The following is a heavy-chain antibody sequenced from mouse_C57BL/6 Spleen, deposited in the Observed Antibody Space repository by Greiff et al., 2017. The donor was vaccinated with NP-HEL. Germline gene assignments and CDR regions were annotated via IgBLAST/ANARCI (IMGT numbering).Heavy chain of an antibody. V-gene: IGHV1-80*01. D-gene: IGHD2-5*01. CDR1: GYEFSSYW. Sequence: VTLMESGAELVKPGASVKISCKASGYEFSSYWMNWVKQRPGKGLEWIGQIYPGDGDTNYNGKFKGKATLTADKSSSTAYMQLSSLTSEDSAVYFCARSAGSNYGDYWGQGTTLTVSS. CDR2: IYPGDGDT. J-gene: IGHJ2*01. CDR3: ARSAGSNYGDY.